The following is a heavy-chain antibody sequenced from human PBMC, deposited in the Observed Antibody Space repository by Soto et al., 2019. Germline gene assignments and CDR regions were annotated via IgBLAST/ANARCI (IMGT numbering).Heavy chain of an antibody. Sequence: GGSLRLSCAASGFTFSSYWMSWVRQAPGKGLEWVANIKQDGSEKYYVDSVKGRLTISRDNAKNSLYLQMNSLRAEDTAVYYCARDEWGYCSSTSCYTEGSFDYWGQGTLVTVSS. CDR2: IKQDGSEK. V-gene: IGHV3-7*01. CDR3: ARDEWGYCSSTSCYTEGSFDY. CDR1: GFTFSSYW. J-gene: IGHJ4*02. D-gene: IGHD2-2*02.